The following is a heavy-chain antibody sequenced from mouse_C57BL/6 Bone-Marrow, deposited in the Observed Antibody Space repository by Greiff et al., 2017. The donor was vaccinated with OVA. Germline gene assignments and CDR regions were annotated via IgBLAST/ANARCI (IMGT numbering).Heavy chain of an antibody. CDR2: IYPGDGDT. CDR3: ARVTTVVRDY. J-gene: IGHJ4*01. CDR1: GYAFSSSW. Sequence: QVQLQQSGPELVKPGASVKISCKASGYAFSSSWMNWVKQRPGKGLEWIGRIYPGDGDTNYNGKFKGKATLTADKSSSTAYMQLSSLTSEDSAVYFCARVTTVVRDYWGQGTSVTVSS. D-gene: IGHD1-1*01. V-gene: IGHV1-82*01.